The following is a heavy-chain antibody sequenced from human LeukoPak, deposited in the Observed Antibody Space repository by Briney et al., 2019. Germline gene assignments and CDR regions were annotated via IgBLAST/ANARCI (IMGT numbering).Heavy chain of an antibody. D-gene: IGHD1-26*01. Sequence: SQTLSLTCALSGDSVSSNSVTWNWIRRSPSRGLGWLGRTYYRSTWYNDYAVSVRGRITVNPDTSKNQFSLHLNSVTPEDTAVYYCARLVGASWFDSWGQGTLVTVSS. CDR1: GDSVSSNSVT. V-gene: IGHV6-1*01. J-gene: IGHJ5*01. CDR3: ARLVGASWFDS. CDR2: TYYRSTWYN.